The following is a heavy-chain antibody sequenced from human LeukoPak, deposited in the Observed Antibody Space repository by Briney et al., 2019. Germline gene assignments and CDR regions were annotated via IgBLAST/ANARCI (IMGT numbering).Heavy chain of an antibody. D-gene: IGHD2-21*02. J-gene: IGHJ4*02. V-gene: IGHV1-2*02. CDR2: INPNSGGT. CDR3: ATEVAYCGGDCYSGVDY. Sequence: ASVKVSCKASGYTFTGYYMHWVRQAPGQGLEWMGWINPNSGGTNYAQKFQGRVTMTRDTSIGTAYMELSRLRSDDTAVYYCATEVAYCGGDCYSGVDYWGQGTLVTVSS. CDR1: GYTFTGYY.